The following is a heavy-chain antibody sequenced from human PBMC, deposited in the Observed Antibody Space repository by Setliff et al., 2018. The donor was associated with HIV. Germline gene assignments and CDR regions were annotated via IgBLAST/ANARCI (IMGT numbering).Heavy chain of an antibody. CDR3: AREWAVAGRGGAFDI. CDR1: GFTFSSYA. D-gene: IGHD6-19*01. V-gene: IGHV3-30*04. Sequence: SLRLSCAASGFTFSSYAMHWVRQAPGKGLEWVAVISYDGSNKYYADSVKGRFTISRDNSKNTLYLQMNSLRAEDTAVYYCAREWAVAGRGGAFDIWGQGTMVTVSS. J-gene: IGHJ3*02. CDR2: ISYDGSNK.